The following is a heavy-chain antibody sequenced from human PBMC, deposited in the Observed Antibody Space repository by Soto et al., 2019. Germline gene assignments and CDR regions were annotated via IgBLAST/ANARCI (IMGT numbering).Heavy chain of an antibody. J-gene: IGHJ3*02. V-gene: IGHV1-45*02. CDR1: GYTFTYRY. Sequence: QMQLVQSGAEVKKTGSSVKVSCKASGYTFTYRYLHWVRQAPGQALEWMGWITPFNGNTNYAQKFQDRVTITRDRSLSKAYMELSSLRSEDTAMYYCASARLLWFGQRSDTDAFDIWGQGTMVTVSS. CDR2: ITPFNGNT. D-gene: IGHD3-10*01. CDR3: ASARLLWFGQRSDTDAFDI.